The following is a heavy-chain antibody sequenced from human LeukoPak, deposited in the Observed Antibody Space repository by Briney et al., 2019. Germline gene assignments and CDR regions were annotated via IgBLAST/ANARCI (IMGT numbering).Heavy chain of an antibody. CDR3: AKDSVLWFGELLSSFDY. V-gene: IGHV3-23*01. CDR2: ISGSGGST. Sequence: GGSLRLSCAASGFTFSSYAMSWVRQAPGKGLEWVSPISGSGGSTYYADSVKGRFTISRDNSKNTLYLQMNSLRAEDTAVYYCAKDSVLWFGELLSSFDYWGQGTLVTVSS. J-gene: IGHJ4*02. D-gene: IGHD3-10*01. CDR1: GFTFSSYA.